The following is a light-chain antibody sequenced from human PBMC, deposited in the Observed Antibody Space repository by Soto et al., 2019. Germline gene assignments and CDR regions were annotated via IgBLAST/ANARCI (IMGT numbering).Light chain of an antibody. V-gene: IGLV2-14*01. CDR2: DVS. Sequence: QSALTQPASVSGSPGQSITISCTGSSSDVGGYKYVSWYQQHPGKAPKLIIYDVSNRPSGVSNRISGSKSGNTASLTISGLQAEDEADYYCSSYTTRIAVIFGGGTKL. J-gene: IGLJ2*01. CDR1: SSDVGGYKY. CDR3: SSYTTRIAVI.